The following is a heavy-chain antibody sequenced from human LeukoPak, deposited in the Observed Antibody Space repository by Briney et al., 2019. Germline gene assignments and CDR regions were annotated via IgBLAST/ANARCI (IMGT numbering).Heavy chain of an antibody. CDR2: IKQDGSDK. D-gene: IGHD3/OR15-3a*01. Sequence: GGSLRLSCAASGFTFSRYWMTWVRQAPGKWLEWVASIKQDGSDKYYVDSVKGRFTISRDNAKNSVYLQMNSLRVEDTAVFYCARDSGTGWNYWGQGTLVTVSS. CDR1: GFTFSRYW. CDR3: ARDSGTGWNY. V-gene: IGHV3-7*01. J-gene: IGHJ4*02.